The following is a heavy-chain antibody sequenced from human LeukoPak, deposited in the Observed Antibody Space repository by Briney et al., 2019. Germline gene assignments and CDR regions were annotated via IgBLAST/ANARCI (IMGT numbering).Heavy chain of an antibody. CDR2: ISAYNGNT. Sequence: GASVKVSCKASGYTSTSYSINWVRQAPGQGLEWMAWISAYNGNTNYAQKFQDRVTLTRDTSTSTAYMELRSLRSDDTAVYYCARKDSSGSLDYWGQGTLVTVSS. J-gene: IGHJ4*02. CDR1: GYTSTSYS. CDR3: ARKDSSGSLDY. V-gene: IGHV1-18*04. D-gene: IGHD6-19*01.